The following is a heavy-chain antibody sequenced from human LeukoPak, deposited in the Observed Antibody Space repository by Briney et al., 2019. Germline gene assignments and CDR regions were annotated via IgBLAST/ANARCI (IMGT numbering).Heavy chain of an antibody. CDR3: ARDRGTAMVFGDY. CDR1: GYTFTGYY. J-gene: IGHJ4*02. D-gene: IGHD5-18*01. V-gene: IGHV1-2*02. CDR2: INPNSGGT. Sequence: ASVKVSCKASGYTFTGYYMHWVRQAPGQGLEWMGWINPNSGGTNYAQKFQGRVTMTRDTSIGTAYMELSRLRSDDTAVYYCARDRGTAMVFGDYWGQGTLVTVSS.